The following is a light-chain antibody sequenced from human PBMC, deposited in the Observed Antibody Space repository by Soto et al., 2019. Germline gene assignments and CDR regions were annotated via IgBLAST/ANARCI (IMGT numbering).Light chain of an antibody. J-gene: IGLJ3*02. CDR3: QSYDATNQV. CDR1: SGSIASNY. CDR2: EDN. V-gene: IGLV6-57*01. Sequence: NFMLTHPHSVSGSPGKKVIISCTRSSGSIASNYVQWYQQRPGRSPTTVIYEDNQRPSGVPDRFSGSIDSSSNSASLTISGLETEDEAEYFCQSYDATNQVFGGGTKLTVL.